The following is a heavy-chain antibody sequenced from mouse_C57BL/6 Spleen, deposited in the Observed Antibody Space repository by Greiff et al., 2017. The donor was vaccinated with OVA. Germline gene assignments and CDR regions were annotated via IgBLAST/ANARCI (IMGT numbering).Heavy chain of an antibody. CDR3: TGGSSRGY. Sequence: EVQLQQSGAELVRPGASVQLSCTASGFNIKDAYMHWVKQRPYPGLALIGWIDPENGDTEYASKFQGTATITADTSSTTAYLQLSSLTSEDTAVYYCTGGSSRGYWGQGTTLTVSS. CDR2: IDPENGDT. V-gene: IGHV14-4*01. D-gene: IGHD1-1*01. J-gene: IGHJ2*01. CDR1: GFNIKDAY.